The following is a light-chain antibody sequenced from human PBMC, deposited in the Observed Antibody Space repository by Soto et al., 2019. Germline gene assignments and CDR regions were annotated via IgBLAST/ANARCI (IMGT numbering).Light chain of an antibody. J-gene: IGKJ2*01. V-gene: IGKV3-20*01. CDR2: ATS. CDR3: QQYDTSPPMYT. Sequence: EIVLTQSPGTLSLSPGERATLSCRASQSVDNTYLAWYQQKPDQSPRLLIYATSTRAAGIPDRFSGSGSGTDFTLTISRLEPDDVAVYYCQQYDTSPPMYTFGQGTKVDIK. CDR1: QSVDNTY.